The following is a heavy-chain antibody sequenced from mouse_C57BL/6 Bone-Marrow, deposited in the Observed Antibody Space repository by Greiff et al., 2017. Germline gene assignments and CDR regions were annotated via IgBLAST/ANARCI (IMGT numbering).Heavy chain of an antibody. Sequence: EVQLQQSGPELVKPGASVKMSCKASGYTFTDYNMHWVKQSHGKSLEWIGYINPNNGGTSYNQKFKGKATLTVNKSSSTAYMELRSLTSEDSAVYYCARNYYGSSWGFDYWGQGTTLTVSS. D-gene: IGHD1-1*01. CDR3: ARNYYGSSWGFDY. J-gene: IGHJ2*01. CDR2: INPNNGGT. V-gene: IGHV1-22*01. CDR1: GYTFTDYN.